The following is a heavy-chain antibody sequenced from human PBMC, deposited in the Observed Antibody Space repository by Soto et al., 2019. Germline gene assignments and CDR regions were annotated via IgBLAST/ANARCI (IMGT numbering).Heavy chain of an antibody. CDR1: GGSIGSYY. D-gene: IGHD2-21*01. J-gene: IGHJ4*02. CDR3: ARVWGYYFDY. CDR2: IYYSGST. Sequence: SETLSLTCSVSGGSIGSYYWSWIRQPPGKGLEWIGYIYYSGSTNYNPSLKSRVTISVDTSKNQFSLKLSSVTAADTAVYYCARVWGYYFDYWGQGTLVTVLL. V-gene: IGHV4-59*01.